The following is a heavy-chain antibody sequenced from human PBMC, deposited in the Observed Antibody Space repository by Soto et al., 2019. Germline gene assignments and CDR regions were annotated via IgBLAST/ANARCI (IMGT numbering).Heavy chain of an antibody. CDR2: INHSGST. V-gene: IGHV4-34*01. J-gene: IGHJ6*02. D-gene: IGHD5-18*01. Sequence: QVQLQQWGAGLLKPSETLSLTCAVYGGSFSGYYWSWIRQPPGKGLEWIGEINHSGSTNYNPSLKSRVTISVDTSKNQFSLKLSSVTAADTAVYYCARLGTAMVYYYYGMDVWGQGTTVTVSS. CDR1: GGSFSGYY. CDR3: ARLGTAMVYYYYGMDV.